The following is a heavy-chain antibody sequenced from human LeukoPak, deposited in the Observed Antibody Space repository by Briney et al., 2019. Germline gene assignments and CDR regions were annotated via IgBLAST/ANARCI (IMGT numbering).Heavy chain of an antibody. CDR1: GGSISSGSYY. J-gene: IGHJ4*02. V-gene: IGHV4-61*02. D-gene: IGHD2-2*01. Sequence: PSQTLSLTCTVSGGSISSGSYYWSWIRQPAGKGLEWIGRIYTSGSTNYNPSLKSRVTIPVDTSKNQFSLKLSSVTAADTAVYYCAREIVVVPAAEYYFDYWGQGTLVTVSS. CDR3: AREIVVVPAAEYYFDY. CDR2: IYTSGST.